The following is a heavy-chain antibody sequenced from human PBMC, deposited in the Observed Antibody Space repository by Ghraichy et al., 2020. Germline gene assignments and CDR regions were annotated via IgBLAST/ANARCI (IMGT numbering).Heavy chain of an antibody. Sequence: GESLNISCAASGFTFSSYSMNWVRQAPGKGLEWVSYISSSSSYIYYADSVKGRFTISRDNAKNSLYLQMNSLRAEDTAVYYCARGGANGYYCDYWGQGTLVTVSS. D-gene: IGHD2-8*01. V-gene: IGHV3-21*01. CDR3: ARGGANGYYCDY. CDR2: ISSSSSYI. J-gene: IGHJ4*02. CDR1: GFTFSSYS.